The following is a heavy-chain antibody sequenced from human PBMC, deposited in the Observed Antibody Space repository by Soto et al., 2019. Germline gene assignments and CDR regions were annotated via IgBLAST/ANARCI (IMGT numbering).Heavy chain of an antibody. Sequence: QITLKESGPPLVKPTQTLTLTCTFSGFSLSTTGVGVGWIRQPPGKAPEWLALNYWDDDNRYSPSLKSRLTVTKDTSRTQVVLTMTNMDPVDTATYYCAHRRGGYNWDDAQFDYWGQGTLVTVSS. CDR1: GFSLSTTGVG. CDR2: NYWDDDN. V-gene: IGHV2-5*02. J-gene: IGHJ4*02. CDR3: AHRRGGYNWDDAQFDY. D-gene: IGHD1-20*01.